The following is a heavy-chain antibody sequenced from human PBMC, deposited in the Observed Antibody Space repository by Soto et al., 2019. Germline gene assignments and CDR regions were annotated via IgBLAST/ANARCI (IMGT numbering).Heavy chain of an antibody. CDR3: ARDRRNFYDNSEYFDF. CDR2: IYHHGRT. CDR1: GNSISSRYC. V-gene: IGHV4-38-2*02. Sequence: SETLSLTCGVSGNSISSRYCWAWIRQPPGKGLEWLGSIYHHGRTYYSPSLKSQVTVSLDTSKNQFYLNLRSVTAADTAVYYCARDRRNFYDNSEYFDFWGRGMQVTVSS. D-gene: IGHD3-22*01. J-gene: IGHJ4*02.